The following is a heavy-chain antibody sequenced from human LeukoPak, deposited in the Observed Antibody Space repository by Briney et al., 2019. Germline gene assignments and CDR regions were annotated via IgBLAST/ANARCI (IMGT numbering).Heavy chain of an antibody. CDR1: GGSISSGSYY. CDR3: ASYNSSYYWDDAFDI. J-gene: IGHJ3*02. CDR2: IYTSGST. D-gene: IGHD3-22*01. V-gene: IGHV4-61*02. Sequence: SETLCLTCTVSGGSISSGSYYWSWIRQPAGKGLEWIGRIYTSGSTKYNPSLKSRVTISVDTSKNQFSLKLSSVTAADTAVYYCASYNSSYYWDDAFDIWGQGTMVTVSS.